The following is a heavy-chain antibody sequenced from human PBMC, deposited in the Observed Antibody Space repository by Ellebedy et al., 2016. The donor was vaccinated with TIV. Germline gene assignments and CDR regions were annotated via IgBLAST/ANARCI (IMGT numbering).Heavy chain of an antibody. CDR3: ARAVNYDFWSGSGY. Sequence: GESLKISXAASGFTFSSYAMHWVRQAPGKGLEWVAVISYDGSNKYYADSVKGRFTISRDNSKNTLYLQMNSLRAEDTAVYYCARAVNYDFWSGSGYWGQGTLVTVSS. CDR2: ISYDGSNK. J-gene: IGHJ4*02. V-gene: IGHV3-30-3*01. D-gene: IGHD3-3*01. CDR1: GFTFSSYA.